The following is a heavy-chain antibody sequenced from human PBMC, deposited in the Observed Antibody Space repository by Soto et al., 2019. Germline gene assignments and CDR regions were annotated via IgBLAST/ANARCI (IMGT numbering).Heavy chain of an antibody. CDR3: ARVGSSSHDAFDI. J-gene: IGHJ3*02. V-gene: IGHV1-2*04. CDR1: GYTFTGYY. D-gene: IGHD6-13*01. CDR2: INPNSGGT. Sequence: ASVKVSCKASGYTFTGYYMHWVRQAPGQGLEWMGWINPNSGGTNYAQKFQGWVTMTRDTSISTAYMELGRLRSDDTAVYYCARVGSSSHDAFDIWGQGTMVTVSS.